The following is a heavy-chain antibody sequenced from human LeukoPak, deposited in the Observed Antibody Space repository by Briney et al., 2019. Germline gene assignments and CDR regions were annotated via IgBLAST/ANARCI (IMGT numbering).Heavy chain of an antibody. Sequence: SETLSLTCSVSGGSITSTTYYWTWVRQPAGKGLEWIGHISTGGSTNYSPSLKSRLTISLDRSRNQFSLKLSSVTAADTAVYYCARNIGYYYMDVWGKGTTVTVSS. CDR2: ISTGGST. V-gene: IGHV4-61*09. D-gene: IGHD2/OR15-2a*01. CDR1: GGSITSTTYY. J-gene: IGHJ6*03. CDR3: ARNIGYYYMDV.